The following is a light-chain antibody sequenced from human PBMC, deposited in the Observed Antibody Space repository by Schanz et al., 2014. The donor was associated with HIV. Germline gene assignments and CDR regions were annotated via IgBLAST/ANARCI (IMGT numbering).Light chain of an antibody. CDR3: STWDDRLNGPV. Sequence: QSVLTQPPSASAIPGQRVTISCSGGSSNIGSNPLNWYQHVPGAAPKLLIYTNDQRPSGVPDRFSASKSGTSASLAISGLQSEDEADYYCSTWDDRLNGPVFGGGTKLTVL. J-gene: IGLJ2*01. CDR1: SSNIGSNP. CDR2: TND. V-gene: IGLV1-44*01.